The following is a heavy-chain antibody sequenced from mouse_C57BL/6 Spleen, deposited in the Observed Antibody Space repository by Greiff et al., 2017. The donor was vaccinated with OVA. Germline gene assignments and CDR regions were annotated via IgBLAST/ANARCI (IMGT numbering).Heavy chain of an antibody. Sequence: QVQLQQPGAELVRPGTSVKLSCKASGYTFTSYWMHWVKQRPGQGLEWIGVIDPSDSYTNYNQKFKGKATLTVDTSSSTAYMQLSSLTSEDSAVYYCARYSPNWGVAYWGQGTLVTVSA. CDR2: IDPSDSYT. J-gene: IGHJ3*01. CDR1: GYTFTSYW. D-gene: IGHD4-1*01. V-gene: IGHV1-59*01. CDR3: ARYSPNWGVAY.